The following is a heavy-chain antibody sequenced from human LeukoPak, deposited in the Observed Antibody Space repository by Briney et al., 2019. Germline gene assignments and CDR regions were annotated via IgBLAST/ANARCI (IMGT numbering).Heavy chain of an antibody. CDR2: INHSGST. J-gene: IGHJ4*02. Sequence: KPSETLSLTCAVYGGSFSGYYWSWIRQPPGKGLEWIGEINHSGSTNYNPSLKSRVTISVDTSKNQFSLKLSSVTAADTAVYYCARRYYGSGSSIDYWGQGTLVTVSS. CDR1: GGSFSGYY. V-gene: IGHV4-34*01. CDR3: ARRYYGSGSSIDY. D-gene: IGHD3-10*01.